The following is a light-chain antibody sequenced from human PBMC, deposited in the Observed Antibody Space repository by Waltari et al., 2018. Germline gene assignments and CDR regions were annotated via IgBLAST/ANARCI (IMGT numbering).Light chain of an antibody. J-gene: IGLJ3*02. CDR3: SSYRSRNTPVL. CDR2: EVT. Sequence: QSALTQPASVSGSPGQSITISCTGTSSDIGAYNYVSWYQQHPGKAPKLMSSEVTNRPSGVPDRFSGSKSGNTASLRISGLQAEDEADYYCSSYRSRNTPVLFGGGTTLTVV. V-gene: IGLV2-14*01. CDR1: SSDIGAYNY.